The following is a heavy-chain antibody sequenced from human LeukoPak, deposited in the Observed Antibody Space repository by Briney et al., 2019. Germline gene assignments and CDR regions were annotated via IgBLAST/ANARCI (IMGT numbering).Heavy chain of an antibody. CDR1: GFTFDDYA. CDR3: AKGSFPSYNYYFTY. D-gene: IGHD1-1*01. Sequence: HPGGSLRLSCAASGFTFDDYAMHWVRQAPGKGLEWVSGISLNSGSIGYADSVKGRFTISKDNAKNSLYLQMNSLRAEDMALYYCAKGSFPSYNYYFTYWGQGTLVTVSS. CDR2: ISLNSGSI. J-gene: IGHJ4*02. V-gene: IGHV3-9*03.